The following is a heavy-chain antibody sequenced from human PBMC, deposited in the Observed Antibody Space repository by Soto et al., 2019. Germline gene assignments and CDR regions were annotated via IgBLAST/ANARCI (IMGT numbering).Heavy chain of an antibody. Sequence: QLQLQESGPGLVKPSETLSLTCTVSGGSISSSSYYWGWIRQPPGKGLEWIGSIYYSGSTYYNPSLKSRVPISVDTSKNQFSLKLSSVTAADTAVYYCAVRGWELLFDYWGQGTLVTVSS. CDR1: GGSISSSSYY. CDR3: AVRGWELLFDY. J-gene: IGHJ4*02. CDR2: IYYSGST. V-gene: IGHV4-39*01. D-gene: IGHD1-26*01.